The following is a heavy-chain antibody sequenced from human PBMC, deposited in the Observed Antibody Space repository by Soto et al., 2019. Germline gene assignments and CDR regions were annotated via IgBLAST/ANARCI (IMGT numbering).Heavy chain of an antibody. CDR1: GFTFSSYW. Sequence: QPGGSLSLSCAASGFTFSSYWMHWVRQAPGKGLVWVSRINSDGSSTSYADSVKGRFTISRDNAKNTLYLQMNSLRAEDTAVYYCAREVLLWFGEPGEAFDIWGQGTMVTVSS. V-gene: IGHV3-74*01. D-gene: IGHD3-10*01. CDR3: AREVLLWFGEPGEAFDI. J-gene: IGHJ3*02. CDR2: INSDGSST.